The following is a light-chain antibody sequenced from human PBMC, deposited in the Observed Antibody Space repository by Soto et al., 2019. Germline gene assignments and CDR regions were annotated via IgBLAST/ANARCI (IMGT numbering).Light chain of an antibody. Sequence: QPVLTQSPSASASLGASVKLTCTLSSGHSNYAIAWHQQQPEKGPRYLMKLNSDGSHNKGDGIPDRFSGSSSGAERYLTIFSLQSEDEADYYCQNWDTGIVVFGGGTKVTVL. J-gene: IGLJ2*01. CDR2: LNSDGSH. CDR3: QNWDTGIVV. V-gene: IGLV4-69*01. CDR1: SGHSNYA.